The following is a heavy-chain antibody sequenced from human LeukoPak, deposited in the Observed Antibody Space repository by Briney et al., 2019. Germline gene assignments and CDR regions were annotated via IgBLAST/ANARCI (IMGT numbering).Heavy chain of an antibody. CDR1: GFIFSNYA. CDR2: ISGRGGST. Sequence: GGSLRLSCAASGFIFSNYAMSWVRQAPGKGLEWVSAISGRGGSTYYADSVKGRFTISRDNSKNTLYLQMNSLRAEDTAIYYCAKDIGSSGWYGTSDYWGQGTLVTVSS. J-gene: IGHJ4*02. D-gene: IGHD6-19*01. CDR3: AKDIGSSGWYGTSDY. V-gene: IGHV3-23*01.